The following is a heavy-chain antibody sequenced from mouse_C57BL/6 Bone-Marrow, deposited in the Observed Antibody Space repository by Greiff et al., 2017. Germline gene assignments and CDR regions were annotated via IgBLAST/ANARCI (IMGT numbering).Heavy chain of an antibody. CDR2: INPNYGTT. CDR3: ERGYDYYYAMDY. D-gene: IGHD2-4*01. V-gene: IGHV1-39*01. Sequence: VQLKESGPELVKPGASVKISCKASGYSFTDYNMNWVKQSNGKSLEWIGVINPNYGTTSYNQKFKGKATLTVDQSSSTASMQLNSLTSEDSAVYYCERGYDYYYAMDYWGQGTSVTVSS. CDR1: GYSFTDYN. J-gene: IGHJ4*01.